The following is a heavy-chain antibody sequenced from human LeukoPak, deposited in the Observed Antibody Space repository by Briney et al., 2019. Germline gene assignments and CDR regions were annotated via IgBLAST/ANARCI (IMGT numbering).Heavy chain of an antibody. CDR3: ARGRAGYDILTGYSLPYYYYYYYMDV. CDR2: INHSGST. D-gene: IGHD3-9*01. V-gene: IGHV4-34*01. Sequence: SETLSLTCAVYGGSFSGYYWSWIRQPPGKGLEWIGEINHSGSTNYNPSLKSRVTISVDTSKNQFSLKLSSVTAADTAVYYCARGRAGYDILTGYSLPYYYYYYYMDVWGKGTTVIVSS. J-gene: IGHJ6*03. CDR1: GGSFSGYY.